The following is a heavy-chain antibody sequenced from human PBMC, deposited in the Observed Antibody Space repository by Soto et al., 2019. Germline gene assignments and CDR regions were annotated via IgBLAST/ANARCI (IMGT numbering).Heavy chain of an antibody. CDR1: GYAFTTYG. Sequence: QVHLVQSGAEVKKPGASVKVSCKGSGYAFTTYGITWVRQAPGQGLEWMGWISAHNGNTNYAQKXXXXXTXXXXXXXXXXXXXLXSXRSDDTAVYYCARGRYGDYWGQGALVTVSS. V-gene: IGHV1-18*01. CDR3: ARGRYGDY. D-gene: IGHD1-1*01. J-gene: IGHJ4*02. CDR2: ISAHNGNT.